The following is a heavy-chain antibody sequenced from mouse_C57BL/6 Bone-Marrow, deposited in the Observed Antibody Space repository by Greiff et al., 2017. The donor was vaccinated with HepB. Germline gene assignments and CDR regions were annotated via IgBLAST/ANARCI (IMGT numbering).Heavy chain of an antibody. CDR2: IYIGNGYT. CDR3: ASTTTVVARCSWFSY. D-gene: IGHD1-1*01. V-gene: IGHV1-58*01. CDR1: GYTFTSYG. J-gene: IGHJ3*01. Sequence: EVKLQESGAELVRPGSSVKMSCKTSGYTFTSYGINWVKQRPGQGLEWIGYIYIGNGYTEYNEKFKGKATLTSDTSSSTAYMQLSSLTSEDSAFYFCASTTTVVARCSWFSYWGQGTLVTVSA.